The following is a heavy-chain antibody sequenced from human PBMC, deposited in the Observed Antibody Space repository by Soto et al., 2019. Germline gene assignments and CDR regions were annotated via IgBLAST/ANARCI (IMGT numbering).Heavy chain of an antibody. D-gene: IGHD4-4*01. J-gene: IGHJ6*02. V-gene: IGHV1-2*02. CDR1: GGVFGTYR. Sequence: SVKVSCKGSGGVFGTYRLTWVRQAPGQGLEWMGGINPSSGGTNYALKFRGRVTLTRDTSSSTAHMELSSLSSDDTAVYFCAKGGQSLSNDVRGQGSTVTV. CDR2: INPSSGGT. CDR3: AKGGQSLSNDV.